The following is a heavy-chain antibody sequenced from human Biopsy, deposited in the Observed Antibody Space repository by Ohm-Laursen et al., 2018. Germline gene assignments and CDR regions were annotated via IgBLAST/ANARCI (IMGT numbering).Heavy chain of an antibody. CDR1: GVTFDTYA. J-gene: IGHJ3*01. CDR2: RIPYFNTI. V-gene: IGHV1-69*13. D-gene: IGHD2/OR15-2a*01. CDR3: VGGQRGPPIGVTVPGDAFDL. Sequence: ASVEVSCKASGVTFDTYAFGWVRQAPGQGLEWMGGRIPYFNTIYYARNFQDRAVITADRSARTTDMQLSGLRPDDTAVYYCVGGQRGPPIGVTVPGDAFDLWGPGTMVTVSP.